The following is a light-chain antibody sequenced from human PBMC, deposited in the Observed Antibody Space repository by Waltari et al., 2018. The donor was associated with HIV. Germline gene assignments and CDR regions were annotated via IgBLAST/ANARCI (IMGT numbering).Light chain of an antibody. V-gene: IGKV3-20*01. Sequence: VLTQSPGSLSLSPGETATLSCRASQFVTGNYLAWYRQQPGQAPRLLINGASSRATGIPERISASGSGTDFTLTISRLEPDDSAVYYCQQYGGSWTFGQGTKVEIK. CDR2: GAS. J-gene: IGKJ1*01. CDR3: QQYGGSWT. CDR1: QFVTGNY.